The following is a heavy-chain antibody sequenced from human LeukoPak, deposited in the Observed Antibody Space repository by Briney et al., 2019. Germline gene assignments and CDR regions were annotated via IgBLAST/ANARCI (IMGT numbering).Heavy chain of an antibody. CDR1: GGSISSGGYY. Sequence: PSETLSLTCTVSGGSISSGGYYWSWLRQPPGTGVEGLGYIYRSGSSYYNPSLKSRVTISVDRSKNQFSLKLSSVTAADTAVYYCARYCSSTSCWSYNWFDPWGQGTLVTVSS. J-gene: IGHJ5*02. D-gene: IGHD2-2*01. CDR3: ARYCSSTSCWSYNWFDP. CDR2: IYRSGSS. V-gene: IGHV4-30-2*01.